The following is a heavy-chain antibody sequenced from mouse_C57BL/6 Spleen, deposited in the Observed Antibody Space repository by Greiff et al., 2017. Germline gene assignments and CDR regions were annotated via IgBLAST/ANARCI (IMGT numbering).Heavy chain of an antibody. CDR3: ERTPSYVSSCDYAMEY. V-gene: IGHV1-55*01. J-gene: IGHJ4*01. CDR2: IYPGSGST. D-gene: IGHD6-1*01. Sequence: QVQLQQSGAELVKPGASVKMSCTASGYTFTSYCISWVQQSPGQGLEWIGEIYPGSGSTNYNEKFKSKATLTVDTSSSTAYMQLSSVTSVDSAVYDGERTPSYVSSCDYAMEYWGQGTSVTVSS. CDR1: GYTFTSYC.